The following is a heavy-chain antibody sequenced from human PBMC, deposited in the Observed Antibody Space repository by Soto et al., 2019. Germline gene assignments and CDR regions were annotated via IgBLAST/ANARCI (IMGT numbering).Heavy chain of an antibody. D-gene: IGHD1-7*01. V-gene: IGHV1-3*01. CDR2: INAGNGNT. CDR1: GYTFTSYA. Sequence: ASVKVSCKASGYTFTSYAMHWVRQAPGQRLEWMGWINAGNGNTKYSQKFQGRVTITRDTSASTAYMELSSLRSEDTAVYYCARDRNYGQEFDYWGQGTLVTVSS. J-gene: IGHJ4*02. CDR3: ARDRNYGQEFDY.